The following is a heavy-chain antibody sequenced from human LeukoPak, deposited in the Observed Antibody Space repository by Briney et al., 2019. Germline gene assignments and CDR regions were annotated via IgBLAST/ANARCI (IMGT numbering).Heavy chain of an antibody. V-gene: IGHV3-53*01. Sequence: PGGSLRLSCAASGFTFSSYSMSWVRQAPGKGLECVSIIYGDDTTYHADSVKGRFTISRDNSKNTLYLQMNSLRVEDTAVYYCARDLTRLSGGDWGQGSLVTVSS. CDR2: IYGDDTT. J-gene: IGHJ4*02. D-gene: IGHD1-1*01. CDR1: GFTFSSYS. CDR3: ARDLTRLSGGD.